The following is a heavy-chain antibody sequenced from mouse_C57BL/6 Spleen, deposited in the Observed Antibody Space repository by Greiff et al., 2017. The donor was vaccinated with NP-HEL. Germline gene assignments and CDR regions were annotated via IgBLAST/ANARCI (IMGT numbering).Heavy chain of an antibody. CDR1: GYAFSSYW. Sequence: VQLQQSGAELVKPGASVKISCKASGYAFSSYWMNWVKQRPGKGLEWIGQIYPGDGDTNYNGKFKGKATLTADKSSSTAYMQLSSLTSEDSAVYFCARPYYYGSSYEYYFDYWGQGTTLTVSS. D-gene: IGHD1-1*01. J-gene: IGHJ2*01. CDR2: IYPGDGDT. V-gene: IGHV1-80*01. CDR3: ARPYYYGSSYEYYFDY.